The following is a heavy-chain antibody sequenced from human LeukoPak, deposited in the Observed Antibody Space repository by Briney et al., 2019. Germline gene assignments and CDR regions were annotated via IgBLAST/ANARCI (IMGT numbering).Heavy chain of an antibody. D-gene: IGHD6-13*01. CDR2: INPNSGGT. Sequence: ASVTVSCTASGYTFTSYDINWVRQAPGQGLEWMGRINPNSGGTNYAQKFQGRVTMTRDTSISTAYMELSRLRSDDTAVYYCASAGYSSSWSTESPQGYWGQGTLVTVSS. CDR3: ASAGYSSSWSTESPQGY. CDR1: GYTFTSYD. J-gene: IGHJ4*02. V-gene: IGHV1-2*06.